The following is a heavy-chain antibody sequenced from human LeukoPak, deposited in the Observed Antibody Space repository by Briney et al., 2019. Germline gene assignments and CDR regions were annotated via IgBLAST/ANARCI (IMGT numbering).Heavy chain of an antibody. CDR1: GFTFSTYG. J-gene: IGHJ4*02. CDR2: TSHDGSDK. Sequence: GGSLRLSCAASGFTFSTYGMHWVRQAPGKGLEWVAMTSHDGSDKYYADSVKGRFTISRDNAKNSLFLQMNSLRAEDTAVYYCARDEGVSFDYWGQGILVTVSS. V-gene: IGHV3-30*03. CDR3: ARDEGVSFDY.